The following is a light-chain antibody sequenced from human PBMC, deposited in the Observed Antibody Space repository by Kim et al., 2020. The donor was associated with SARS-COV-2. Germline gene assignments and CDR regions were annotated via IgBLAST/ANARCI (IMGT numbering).Light chain of an antibody. CDR1: QSVSSSY. V-gene: IGKV3-20*01. Sequence: PGERATLSCRASQSVSSSYLAWYQQKPGQAPRLLIYGASSRATGIPDRFSGSGSGTDFTLTISRLEPEDFAVYYCQQYGSSPTGYTFGQGTKLEI. J-gene: IGKJ2*01. CDR2: GAS. CDR3: QQYGSSPTGYT.